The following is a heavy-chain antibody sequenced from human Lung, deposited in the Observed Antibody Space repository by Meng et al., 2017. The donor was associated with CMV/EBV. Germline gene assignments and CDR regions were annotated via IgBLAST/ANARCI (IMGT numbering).Heavy chain of an antibody. D-gene: IGHD3-10*01. Sequence: GPVRGSGPALVKPSETLSLTCAVSGDSITNHNWWAWVRQPPGKGLEWIGEIPHRGSSAYNPSLKSRVSMSIDKSKNQFSLKLTSVTAADTAVYHCLRRSGGSVWGQGTLVTVSS. CDR2: IPHRGSS. CDR1: GDSITNHNW. CDR3: LRRSGGSV. J-gene: IGHJ1*01. V-gene: IGHV4-4*02.